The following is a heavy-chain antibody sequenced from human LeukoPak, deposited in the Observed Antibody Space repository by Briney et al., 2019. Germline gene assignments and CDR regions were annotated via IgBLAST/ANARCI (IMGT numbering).Heavy chain of an antibody. CDR1: GGSISSSNW. Sequence: PSETLSLTCAVSGGSISSSNWWSWVRQPPGKGLEWIGEIYHSGSTNYNPSLKSRVTISVDKSKNQFSLKLTSVTAADTAVYYCARIGANSWYLDYWGQGTLVTVSS. J-gene: IGHJ4*02. CDR2: IYHSGST. CDR3: ARIGANSWYLDY. V-gene: IGHV4-4*02. D-gene: IGHD6-13*01.